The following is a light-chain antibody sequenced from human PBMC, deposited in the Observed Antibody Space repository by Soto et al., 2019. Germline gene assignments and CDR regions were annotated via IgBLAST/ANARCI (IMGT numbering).Light chain of an antibody. J-gene: IGLJ1*01. V-gene: IGLV2-14*01. CDR2: DVS. CDR1: SSDVGGYNY. Sequence: QSALTQPASVSGSPGLAIPFSLIGTSSDVGGYNYVSWYQQHPGKAPKLMIYDVSNRPSGVSNRFSGSKSGNTASLTISGLQVEDEADYYCSSYTSSSPYVFGAGTKVTVL. CDR3: SSYTSSSPYV.